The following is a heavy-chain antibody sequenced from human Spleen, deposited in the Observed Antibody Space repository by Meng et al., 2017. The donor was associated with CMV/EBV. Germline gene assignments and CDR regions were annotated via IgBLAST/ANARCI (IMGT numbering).Heavy chain of an antibody. Sequence: ASVKVSCKASGYSFNSFGITWVRQAPGQGLEWMGWISGYNGNTKLAQKLQGRVSLTTDTSTSSADMALRSLTSDDTAVYYCAKWYGANPLGLGSWGQGTLVTVSS. V-gene: IGHV1-18*01. D-gene: IGHD3-10*01. CDR2: ISGYNGNT. CDR3: AKWYGANPLGLGS. J-gene: IGHJ5*02. CDR1: GYSFNSFG.